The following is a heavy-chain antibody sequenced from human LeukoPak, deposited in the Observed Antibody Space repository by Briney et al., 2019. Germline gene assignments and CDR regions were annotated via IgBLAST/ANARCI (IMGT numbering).Heavy chain of an antibody. CDR2: ISWNSGSI. J-gene: IGHJ4*02. V-gene: IGHV3-9*03. Sequence: PGRSLRLSCAASGFTFDDYAMHWVRQAPGKGLKWVSGISWNSGSIGYADSVKGRFTISRDNAKNSLYLQMNSLRAEDMALYYCAKDISKDGYSPFDYWGQGTLVTVSS. CDR1: GFTFDDYA. D-gene: IGHD5-24*01. CDR3: AKDISKDGYSPFDY.